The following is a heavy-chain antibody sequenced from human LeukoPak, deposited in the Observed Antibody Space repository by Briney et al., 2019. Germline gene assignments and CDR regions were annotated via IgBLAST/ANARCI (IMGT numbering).Heavy chain of an antibody. CDR3: ARGHSSGWYGPFDI. CDR1: GGSFSGYY. D-gene: IGHD6-19*01. Sequence: PSETLSLTCAVYGGSFSGYYWSWIRQPPGKGLEWIGEIRHSGSTNYNPSLKSRVTISVDTSKNQFSLKLSSVTVADTAVYYCARGHSSGWYGPFDIWGQGTVVTVSS. J-gene: IGHJ3*02. CDR2: IRHSGST. V-gene: IGHV4-34*01.